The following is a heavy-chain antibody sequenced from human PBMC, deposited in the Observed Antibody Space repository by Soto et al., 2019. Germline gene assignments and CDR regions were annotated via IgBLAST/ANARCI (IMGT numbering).Heavy chain of an antibody. J-gene: IGHJ5*01. V-gene: IGHV1-46*01. CDR2: INPNGGST. Sequence: ASVKVSCKAPADTFTSYYIHWVRQAPGHGLEWMGIINPNGGSTRFAQTFQGRITMTRDTSTSTVYMELRSLRSEDTAIYYCARELSPCSNGDCSKNCFDSWGQGALVTVSS. CDR1: ADTFTSYY. CDR3: ARELSPCSNGDCSKNCFDS. D-gene: IGHD2-8*01.